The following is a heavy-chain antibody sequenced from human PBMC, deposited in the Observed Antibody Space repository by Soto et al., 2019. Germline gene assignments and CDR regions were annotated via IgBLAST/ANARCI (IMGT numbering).Heavy chain of an antibody. J-gene: IGHJ6*02. Sequence: QVQLVQSGAEVKKPGASVKVSCKASGYTFTSYGISWVRQAPGQGLEWMGWISAYNGNTNYAQKLQGRVTMTTDTSTSTAYMELRRLRSDDTAVYYCARSYGGNSGESYYYYYGMDVWGQGTTVTVSS. V-gene: IGHV1-18*01. D-gene: IGHD4-17*01. CDR1: GYTFTSYG. CDR3: ARSYGGNSGESYYYYYGMDV. CDR2: ISAYNGNT.